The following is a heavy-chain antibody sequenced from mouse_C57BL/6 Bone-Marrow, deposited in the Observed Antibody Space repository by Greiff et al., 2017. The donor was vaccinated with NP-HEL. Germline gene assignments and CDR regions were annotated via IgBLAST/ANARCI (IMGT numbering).Heavy chain of an antibody. V-gene: IGHV1-26*01. CDR3: AREGLRPWFAY. CDR2: INPNNGGT. Sequence: VQLQQSGPELVKPGASVKISCKASGYTFTDYYMNWVKQSHGKSLEWIGDINPNNGGTSYNQKFKGKATLTVDKSSSTAYMELRSLTSEDSAVYYCAREGLRPWFAYWGQGTLVTVSA. J-gene: IGHJ3*01. D-gene: IGHD2-4*01. CDR1: GYTFTDYY.